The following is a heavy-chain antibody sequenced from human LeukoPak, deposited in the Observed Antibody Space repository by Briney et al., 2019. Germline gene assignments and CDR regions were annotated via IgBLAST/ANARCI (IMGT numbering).Heavy chain of an antibody. CDR1: GGSFSGYH. CDR3: ARGRVALDY. CDR2: INHSGSS. D-gene: IGHD3-3*01. Sequence: PSETLSLTCVVYGGSFSGYHWSWIRQPPGKGLEWIGEINHSGSSTYSPSLKSRVTILLDTSKNQFSLKLSSVTAADTAVYYCARGRVALDYWGQGTQVTVSS. V-gene: IGHV4-34*01. J-gene: IGHJ4*02.